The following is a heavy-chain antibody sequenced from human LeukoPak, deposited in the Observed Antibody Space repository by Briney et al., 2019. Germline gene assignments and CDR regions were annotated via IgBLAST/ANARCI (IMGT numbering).Heavy chain of an antibody. CDR1: GFTFSSYA. Sequence: PGGSLRLSCAASGFTFSSYAMSWVRQAPGKGLEWVSAISGSGGSTYYADSVKGRFTISRDNSRNTLYPQMNSLRAEDTAVYYCAKGVRRSSDYSSPVDYWGQGTLVTVSS. CDR3: AKGVRRSSDYSSPVDY. V-gene: IGHV3-23*01. D-gene: IGHD3-22*01. CDR2: ISGSGGST. J-gene: IGHJ4*02.